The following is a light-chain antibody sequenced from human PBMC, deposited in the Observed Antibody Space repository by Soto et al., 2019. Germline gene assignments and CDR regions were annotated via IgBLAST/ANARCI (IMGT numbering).Light chain of an antibody. CDR1: QSVSSN. V-gene: IGKV3-15*01. Sequence: EIVMTQSPATLSVSPGERATLSCRASQSVSSNLAWYQQKPGQAPRLLIYGASTRATGIPARFSGIVSGTEFTLTSSSLQSEDVAVYYCQQYNNWPHPEGTFGQVTRLEIK. CDR2: GAS. J-gene: IGKJ5*01. CDR3: QQYNNWPHPEGT.